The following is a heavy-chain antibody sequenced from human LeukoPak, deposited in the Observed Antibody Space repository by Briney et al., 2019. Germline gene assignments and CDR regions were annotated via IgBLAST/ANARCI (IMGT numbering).Heavy chain of an antibody. V-gene: IGHV4-39*01. CDR1: GGSISSSSYY. J-gene: IGHJ5*01. D-gene: IGHD4-17*01. CDR2: IYYSGST. Sequence: SETLSLTCAVSGGSISSSSYYWGWIRQPPGKGLEWIGSIYYSGSTYYNPSLKSRVTISVDTSKNQFSLKLSSVTAADTAVYYCARMSPGTYGDYDSWGQGTLVTVSS. CDR3: ARMSPGTYGDYDS.